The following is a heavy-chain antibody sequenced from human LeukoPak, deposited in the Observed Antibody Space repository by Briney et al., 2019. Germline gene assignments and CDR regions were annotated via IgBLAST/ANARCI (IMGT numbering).Heavy chain of an antibody. V-gene: IGHV4-59*01. Sequence: PSETLSLTCTVSGGSISSYYWSWIRQPPGKGLEWIGYIYYSGSTNYNPSLKSRVTISVDTSKNQFSLKLSSVTAADTAVYYCARVGGWSYYGSGSYFDYWGQGTLVTVSS. J-gene: IGHJ4*02. CDR2: IYYSGST. CDR3: ARVGGWSYYGSGSYFDY. CDR1: GGSISSYY. D-gene: IGHD3-10*01.